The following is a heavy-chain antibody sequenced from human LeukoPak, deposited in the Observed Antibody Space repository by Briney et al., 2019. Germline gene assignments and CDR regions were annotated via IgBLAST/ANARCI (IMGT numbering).Heavy chain of an antibody. CDR3: AREVVDIVVNANWFDP. CDR1: GFTFSSYS. D-gene: IGHD2-2*01. J-gene: IGHJ5*02. CDR2: ISSSSSTI. Sequence: GGSLRLSCAASGFTFSSYSMNWVRQAPGKGLEWVSYISSSSSTIYYADSVKGRFTISRDNAKNSLYLQMNSLRAEDKAVYYCAREVVDIVVNANWFDPWGQGTLVTVSS. V-gene: IGHV3-48*04.